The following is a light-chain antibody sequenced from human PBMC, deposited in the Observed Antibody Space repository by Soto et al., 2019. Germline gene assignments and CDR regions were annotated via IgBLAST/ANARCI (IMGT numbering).Light chain of an antibody. Sequence: QSVLTQPPSASGTPGQRVTISCSGSNSNIGGKAVTWYQQIPGTAPKVVIHSDDQRPSGVTDRFSGSKSGNSASLAISAVQSEDEADYFCASWDDSLTLVFGGGTKLTVL. J-gene: IGLJ2*01. CDR3: ASWDDSLTLV. V-gene: IGLV1-44*01. CDR2: SDD. CDR1: NSNIGGKA.